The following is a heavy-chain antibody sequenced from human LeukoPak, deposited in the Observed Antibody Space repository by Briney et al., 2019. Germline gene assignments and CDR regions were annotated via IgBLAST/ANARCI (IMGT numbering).Heavy chain of an antibody. CDR1: GFTFSSYG. V-gene: IGHV3-30*03. D-gene: IGHD6-6*01. CDR3: ARIGYSSSSNDY. CDR2: ISYDGSNK. Sequence: PERSLRLSCAASGFTFSSYGMHWVRQAPGKGLEWVAVISYDGSNKYYADSVKGRFTISRDNAKNSLYLQMDSLRAEDRAVYYCARIGYSSSSNDYWGQGTLVTVSS. J-gene: IGHJ4*02.